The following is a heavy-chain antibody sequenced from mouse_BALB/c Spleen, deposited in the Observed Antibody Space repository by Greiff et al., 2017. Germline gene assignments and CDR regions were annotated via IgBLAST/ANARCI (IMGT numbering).Heavy chain of an antibody. CDR2: ISDGGSYT. CDR1: GFTFSDYY. CDR3: ARGGLGLDY. D-gene: IGHD4-1*01. V-gene: IGHV5-4*02. Sequence: EVKLVESGGGLVKPGGSLKLSCAASGFTFSDYYMYWVRQTPEKRLEWVATISDGGSYTYYPDSVKGRFTISRDNAKNNLYLQMSSLKSEDTAMYYCARGGLGLDYWGQGTLVTVSA. J-gene: IGHJ3*01.